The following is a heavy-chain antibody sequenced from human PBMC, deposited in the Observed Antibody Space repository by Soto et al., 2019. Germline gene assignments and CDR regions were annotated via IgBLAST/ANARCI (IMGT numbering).Heavy chain of an antibody. D-gene: IGHD3-22*01. J-gene: IGHJ4*02. CDR3: ARGPVDSSGSPLDY. V-gene: IGHV4-59*01. CDR2: IYYSGST. Sequence: PSETLSLTCTVPGGSISSYYWSWIRQPPGKGLEWIGYIYYSGSTNYNPSLKSRVTISVDTSKNQFSLKLSSVTAADTAVYYCARGPVDSSGSPLDYWGQGTLVTVSS. CDR1: GGSISSYY.